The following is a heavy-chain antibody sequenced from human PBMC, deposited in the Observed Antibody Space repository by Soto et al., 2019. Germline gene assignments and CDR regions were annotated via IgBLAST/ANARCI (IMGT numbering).Heavy chain of an antibody. V-gene: IGHV4-31*03. CDR2: IYYSGST. D-gene: IGHD6-13*01. CDR3: AGSLSSSWGYNWFDP. J-gene: IGHJ5*02. CDR1: GGCISSGGYY. Sequence: TLSLTCTVSGGCISSGGYYWSWIRQHPGKGLEWIGYIYYSGSTYYNPSLKSRVTISVDTSKNQFSLKLSSVTAADTAVYYCAGSLSSSWGYNWFDPCGQGTLVTGSS.